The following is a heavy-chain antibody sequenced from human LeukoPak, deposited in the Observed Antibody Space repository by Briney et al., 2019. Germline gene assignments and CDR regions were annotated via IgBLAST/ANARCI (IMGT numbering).Heavy chain of an antibody. Sequence: PSETLSLTCTVSGGSISSGDYYWRWIRQPPGKGLEWIGYIYYSGSTYYNPSLKSRVTISVDTSKNQFSLKLSSVTAADMAVYYCARGKGLVYTAPNWFDPWGQGTLVTVSS. CDR1: GGSISSGDYY. V-gene: IGHV4-30-4*08. J-gene: IGHJ5*02. CDR2: IYYSGST. D-gene: IGHD6-19*01. CDR3: ARGKGLVYTAPNWFDP.